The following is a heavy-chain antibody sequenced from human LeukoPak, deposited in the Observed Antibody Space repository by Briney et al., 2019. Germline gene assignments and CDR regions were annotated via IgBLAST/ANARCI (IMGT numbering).Heavy chain of an antibody. CDR1: GGSFSGYY. CDR2: INHSGST. V-gene: IGHV4-34*01. J-gene: IGHJ3*02. Sequence: SETLSLTCAVYGGSFSGYYWSWIRQPPGKGLEWIGEINHSGSTNYNPSLKSRVTISVDTSKNQFSLKLSSVSAADTAVYYCARGYAFDIWGQGTMVTVSS. CDR3: ARGYAFDI.